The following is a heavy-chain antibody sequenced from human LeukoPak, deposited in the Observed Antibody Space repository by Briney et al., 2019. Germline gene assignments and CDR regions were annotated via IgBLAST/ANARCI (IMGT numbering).Heavy chain of an antibody. CDR2: INSEGSST. V-gene: IGHV3-74*01. D-gene: IGHD3-16*01. CDR1: GFTFSSYW. J-gene: IGHJ4*02. CDR3: ARVYAVGVSRGHFDY. Sequence: GGSLRLSCAASGFTFSSYWMHWVRQAPGKGLVGVSRINSEGSSTSYAESVKSRFTISRDNAKNTLYLQMNSLRAEDTAVDYCARVYAVGVSRGHFDYWGQGTLVTVSS.